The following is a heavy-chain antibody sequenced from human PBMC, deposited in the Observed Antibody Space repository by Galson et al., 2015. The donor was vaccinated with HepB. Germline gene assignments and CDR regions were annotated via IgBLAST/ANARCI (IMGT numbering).Heavy chain of an antibody. CDR2: ISGSGSTT. CDR3: AGQGTARCSDY. CDR1: GFTYTTYG. V-gene: IGHV3-23*01. J-gene: IGHJ4*02. Sequence: SLRLSCAASGFTYTTYGMNWVRQAQGKGLEWVSGISGSGSTTYSTDSVKGRFTITRDNSKNTLYLQMDSLRVEDTAVYYCAGQGTARCSDYWGQVTQVTVSS. D-gene: IGHD4/OR15-4a*01.